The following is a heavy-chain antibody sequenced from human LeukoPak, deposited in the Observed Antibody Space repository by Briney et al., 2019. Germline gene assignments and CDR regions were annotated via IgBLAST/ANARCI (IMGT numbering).Heavy chain of an antibody. D-gene: IGHD3-16*01. J-gene: IGHJ6*02. CDR1: GFTFSSYW. CDR3: ARGGGLDV. CDR2: INHNGKVS. V-gene: IGHV3-7*03. Sequence: PGGSLRLSCAASGFTFSSYWMNWARQAPGKGLEWVASINHNGKVSYDVDSVKGQFTISRDNAKNALYLQMSNLRAEHTAVYFCARGGGLDVWGQGATVTVSS.